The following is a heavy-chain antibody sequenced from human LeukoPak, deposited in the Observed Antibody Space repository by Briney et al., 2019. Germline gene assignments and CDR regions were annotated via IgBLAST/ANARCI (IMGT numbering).Heavy chain of an antibody. CDR1: GYTFPDYY. CDR3: ARDKFRYFDY. V-gene: IGHV1-2*02. CDR2: INPKSGGT. Sequence: ASVKVSCKASGYTFPDYYMHWVRQAPAQALEWMGWINPKSGGTNYAQQFQGRVTMTRDTSISTAYMELSGLRSDDTAMYYCARDKFRYFDYWGQGTLVTVSS. J-gene: IGHJ4*02.